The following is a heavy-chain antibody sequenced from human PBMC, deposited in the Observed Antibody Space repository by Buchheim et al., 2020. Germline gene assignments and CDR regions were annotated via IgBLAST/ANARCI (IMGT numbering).Heavy chain of an antibody. V-gene: IGHV3-48*03. D-gene: IGHD3-3*01. CDR3: ARDRITIFGVVIDCGMDV. CDR2: ISSSGSTI. J-gene: IGHJ6*02. Sequence: EVQLVESGGGLVQPGGSLRLSCAASGFTFSSYEMNWVRQAPGKGLEWVSYISSSGSTIYYADSVKGRFTISRDNAKNSLHLQMNSLRAEDTAVYYCARDRITIFGVVIDCGMDVWGQGTT. CDR1: GFTFSSYE.